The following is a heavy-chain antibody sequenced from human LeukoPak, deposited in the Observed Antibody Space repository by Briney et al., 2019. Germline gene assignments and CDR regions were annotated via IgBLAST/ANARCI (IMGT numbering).Heavy chain of an antibody. CDR2: ISAYNGNT. CDR1: GYTFTSNG. D-gene: IGHD3-22*01. CDR3: ARDLRAYDSSYSDY. V-gene: IGHV1-18*01. Sequence: GASVKVSCKASGYTFTSNGISWVRQAPGQGLEWMGWISAYNGNTNYAQKLQGRVTMTTATSTSTAYMELRSLRSDDTAVYYCARDLRAYDSSYSDYWGQGTLVTVSS. J-gene: IGHJ4*02.